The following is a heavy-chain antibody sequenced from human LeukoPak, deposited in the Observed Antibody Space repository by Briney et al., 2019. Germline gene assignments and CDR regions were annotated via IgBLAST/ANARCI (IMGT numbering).Heavy chain of an antibody. CDR2: IIPIFGTA. Sequence: SVKVSCKASGGTFSSYAISWVRQAPGQGLEGMGGIIPIFGTANYAQKFQGRVTITADKSTSTAYMELSSLRSEDTAVYYCARASGYYDSSGYYPPGYYYYMDVWGKGTTVTVSS. J-gene: IGHJ6*03. CDR3: ARASGYYDSSGYYPPGYYYYMDV. V-gene: IGHV1-69*06. D-gene: IGHD3-22*01. CDR1: GGTFSSYA.